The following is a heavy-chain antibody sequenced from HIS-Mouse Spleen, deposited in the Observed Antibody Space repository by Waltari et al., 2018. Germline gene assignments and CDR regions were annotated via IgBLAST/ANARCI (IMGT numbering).Heavy chain of an antibody. Sequence: QVQLQQWGAGLLKPSETLSLTCAVYGGSFSGYYWSWIRQPPGKGLEWIGEINHSGRTNYNPSLKSRVTISVDTSKNQFSLKLSSVTAADTAVYYCARGPYYYDSSGRGFQHWGQGTLVTVSS. CDR3: ARGPYYYDSSGRGFQH. V-gene: IGHV4-34*01. J-gene: IGHJ1*01. CDR1: GGSFSGYY. D-gene: IGHD3-22*01. CDR2: INHSGRT.